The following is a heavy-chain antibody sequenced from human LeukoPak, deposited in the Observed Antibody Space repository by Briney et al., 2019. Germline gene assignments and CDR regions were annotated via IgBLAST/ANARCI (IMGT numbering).Heavy chain of an antibody. Sequence: SETLSLTCTVSGVSISSYYWSWIRQPPGKGLEWIGYIYYSGSTNYNPSLKSRVTISVDTSKNQFSLKLSSVTAADTAVYYCARLPTYGSGRGGYFDYWGQGTLVTVSS. CDR1: GVSISSYY. J-gene: IGHJ4*02. CDR2: IYYSGST. D-gene: IGHD3-10*01. CDR3: ARLPTYGSGRGGYFDY. V-gene: IGHV4-59*08.